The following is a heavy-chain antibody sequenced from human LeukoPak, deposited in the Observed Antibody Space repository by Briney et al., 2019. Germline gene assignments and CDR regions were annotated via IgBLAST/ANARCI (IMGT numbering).Heavy chain of an antibody. CDR1: GGSISSYY. CDR2: IYYSGST. Sequence: PSETLSLTCTVSGGSISSYYWSWLRQPPGKGLEWIGYIYYSGSTNYNPYLKSRVTISVDTSKNQFSLKLSSVTAADTAVYYCAREGYYDYVWGSYRQASHAFDIWGQGTMVTVSS. J-gene: IGHJ3*02. CDR3: AREGYYDYVWGSYRQASHAFDI. V-gene: IGHV4-59*01. D-gene: IGHD3-16*02.